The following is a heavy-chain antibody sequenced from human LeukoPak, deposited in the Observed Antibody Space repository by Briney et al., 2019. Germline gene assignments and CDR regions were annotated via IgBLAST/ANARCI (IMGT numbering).Heavy chain of an antibody. CDR1: GFTFSSYA. D-gene: IGHD2-2*01. J-gene: IGHJ5*02. CDR3: AKAYCSSTSCYSNWFDP. CDR2: ISGSGDNT. Sequence: GGSLRLSCGASGFTFSSYAMSWVRQAPGKGLEWVSVISGSGDNTYYADSVKGRFTISRDNSKNTLYLQMNSLRAEDTAVYYCAKAYCSSTSCYSNWFDPWGQGTLVTVSS. V-gene: IGHV3-23*01.